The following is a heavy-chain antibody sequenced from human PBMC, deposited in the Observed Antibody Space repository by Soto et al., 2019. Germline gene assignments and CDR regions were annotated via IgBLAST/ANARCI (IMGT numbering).Heavy chain of an antibody. CDR3: ARTPGLGWFDP. CDR1: GGSLSSYY. J-gene: IGHJ5*02. Sequence: QVQLQESGPGLVKPSETLSVTCTVSGGSLSSYYWSWIRQPPGKGLEWIGYIYYGGSTNNNPSLQSRVTISVDTSKNPFALKLCSVTAADTAVYYCARTPGLGWFDPWGQGPLVTVSS. D-gene: IGHD3-16*01. CDR2: IYYGGST. V-gene: IGHV4-59*01.